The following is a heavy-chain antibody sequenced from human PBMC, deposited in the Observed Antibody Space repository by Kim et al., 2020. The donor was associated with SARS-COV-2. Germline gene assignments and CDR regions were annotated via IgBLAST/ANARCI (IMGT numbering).Heavy chain of an antibody. D-gene: IGHD3-16*01. V-gene: IGHV3-48*02. CDR1: GFTFSSYS. CDR3: ARDIGVISAPWGFDY. CDR2: ISSSSSTI. Sequence: GGSLRLSCAASGFTFSSYSMNWVRQAPGKGLEWVSYISSSSSTIYYADSVKGRFTISRDNAKNSLYLQMNSLRDEDTAVYYCARDIGVISAPWGFDYWGQGTLVTVSS. J-gene: IGHJ4*02.